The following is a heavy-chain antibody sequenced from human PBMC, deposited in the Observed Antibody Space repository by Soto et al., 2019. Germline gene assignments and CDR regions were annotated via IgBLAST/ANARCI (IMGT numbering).Heavy chain of an antibody. D-gene: IGHD3-3*01. CDR2: IYYTGSA. Sequence: SETLSLTCTVSGVSVNSGSYYWSWIRQPPGKGLEWIGFIYYTGSANYNPSLKGRVTISVDTSKNQFSLKLSSVTAADAAVYFCAARTYYDFWSGYYTSWFDPWGHGTLVT. V-gene: IGHV4-61*01. CDR3: AARTYYDFWSGYYTSWFDP. CDR1: GVSVNSGSYY. J-gene: IGHJ5*02.